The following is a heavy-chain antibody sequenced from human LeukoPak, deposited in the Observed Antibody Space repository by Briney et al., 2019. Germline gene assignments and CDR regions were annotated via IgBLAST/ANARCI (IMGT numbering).Heavy chain of an antibody. CDR2: INHSGST. J-gene: IGHJ3*02. CDR1: GGSFSGYY. V-gene: IGHV4-34*01. Sequence: PSETLSLTCAVYGGSFSGYYWSWIRQPPGKGLEWIGEINHSGSTNYNPSLKSRVTISVDTSKNQFSLKLSSVTAADTAVYYCARRPLRRGAFDIWGQGTMVTVSS. D-gene: IGHD4-17*01. CDR3: ARRPLRRGAFDI.